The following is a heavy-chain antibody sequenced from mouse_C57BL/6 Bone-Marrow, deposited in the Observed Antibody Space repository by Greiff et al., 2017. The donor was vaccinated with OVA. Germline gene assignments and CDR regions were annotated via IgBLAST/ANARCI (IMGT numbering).Heavy chain of an antibody. V-gene: IGHV5-12*01. CDR2: ISNGGGST. Sequence: DVQLVESGGGLVQPGGSLKLSCAASGFTFSDYYMYWVRQTPEKRLEWVAYISNGGGSTYYPDTVKGRFTISRDNAKNTLYLQMSRLKSEDTAMYYCARQGTAFYAMDYWGQGTSVTVSS. J-gene: IGHJ4*01. CDR1: GFTFSDYY. CDR3: ARQGTAFYAMDY. D-gene: IGHD3-1*01.